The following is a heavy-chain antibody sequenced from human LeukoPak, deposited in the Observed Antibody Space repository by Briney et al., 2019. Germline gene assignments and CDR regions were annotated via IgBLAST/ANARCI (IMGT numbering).Heavy chain of an antibody. CDR1: GYTFTSYY. Sequence: GASVKVSCKASGYTFTSYYMHWVRQAPGQGLEWMGIINPSGGSTSYAQKFQGRVTITTDESTSTAYMELSSLRSEDTAVYYCARDKQWLVRGGQYNWFDPWGQGTLVTVSS. CDR3: ARDKQWLVRGGQYNWFDP. CDR2: INPSGGST. V-gene: IGHV1-46*01. D-gene: IGHD6-19*01. J-gene: IGHJ5*02.